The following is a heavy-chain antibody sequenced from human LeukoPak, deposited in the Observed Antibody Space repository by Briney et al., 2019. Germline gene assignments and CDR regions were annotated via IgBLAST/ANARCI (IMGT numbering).Heavy chain of an antibody. Sequence: GGSLRLSCAASGFTFSSYAMSWVRQAPGKGLEWVSTISGSGSSTYYADSVKGRFTISRDNSKNTLYLQMSSLRAEDTAVYYCAPRLQDSTRAFDICGQGTVVTVSS. D-gene: IGHD5-24*01. CDR3: APRLQDSTRAFDI. V-gene: IGHV3-23*01. J-gene: IGHJ3*02. CDR2: ISGSGSST. CDR1: GFTFSSYA.